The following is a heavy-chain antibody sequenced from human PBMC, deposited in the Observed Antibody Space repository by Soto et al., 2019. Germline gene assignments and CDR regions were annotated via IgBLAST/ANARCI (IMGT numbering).Heavy chain of an antibody. V-gene: IGHV5-10-1*01. J-gene: IGHJ6*02. D-gene: IGHD2-2*01. CDR2: IDPSDSYT. Sequence: GESLKISCKGSGYSFTSYWISWVRQMPGKGLEWMGRIDPSDSYTNYSPSFQGHVTISADKSISTAYLQWSSLRASDTAMYYCAREDIVVVREDMDVWGQGTTVTVSS. CDR3: AREDIVVVREDMDV. CDR1: GYSFTSYW.